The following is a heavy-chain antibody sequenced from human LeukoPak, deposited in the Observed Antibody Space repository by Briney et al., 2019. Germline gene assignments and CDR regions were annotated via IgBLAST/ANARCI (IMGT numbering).Heavy chain of an antibody. V-gene: IGHV1-18*04. CDR1: GYTFTSYY. CDR2: ISAYNGNT. Sequence: GASVKVSCKASGYTFTSYYMHWVRQAPGQGLEWMGWISAYNGNTNYAQKLQGRVTMTTDTSTSTAYMELRSLRSDDTAVYYCARVGYNWNDWDFDYWGQGTLVTVSS. D-gene: IGHD1-1*01. CDR3: ARVGYNWNDWDFDY. J-gene: IGHJ4*02.